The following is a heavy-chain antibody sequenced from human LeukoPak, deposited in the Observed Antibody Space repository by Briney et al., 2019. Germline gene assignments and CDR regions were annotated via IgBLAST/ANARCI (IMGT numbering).Heavy chain of an antibody. J-gene: IGHJ3*02. Sequence: AETLSLTCTVSGGSISSRSYYCGWIRHPPGKGRERIGSIYYSGSTYYNPSLKSRVTISVDTSMQQFSLKVSSVTAADTAVYYCVRFPPTYAFDIWGEGTMVTVSS. V-gene: IGHV4-39*01. CDR3: VRFPPTYAFDI. CDR2: IYYSGST. CDR1: GGSISSRSYY.